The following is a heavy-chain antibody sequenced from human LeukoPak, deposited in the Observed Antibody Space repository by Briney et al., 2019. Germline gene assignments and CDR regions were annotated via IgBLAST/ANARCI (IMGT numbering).Heavy chain of an antibody. J-gene: IGHJ4*02. D-gene: IGHD6-13*01. CDR2: IRYDGSNK. V-gene: IGHV3-30*02. Sequence: GGSLRLSCAASGFTFSSYGMHWVRQAPGKGLEWVAFIRYDGSNKYYADSVKGRFTISRDNSKNTLYLQMNSLRAEDTAVYYCASYIAASGPFDYWGQGTLLTVSS. CDR1: GFTFSSYG. CDR3: ASYIAASGPFDY.